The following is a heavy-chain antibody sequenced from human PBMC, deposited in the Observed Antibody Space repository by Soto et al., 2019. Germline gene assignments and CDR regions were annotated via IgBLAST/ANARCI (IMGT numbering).Heavy chain of an antibody. D-gene: IGHD3-22*01. J-gene: IGHJ4*02. CDR1: GCTFSDYY. V-gene: IGHV3-11*01. CDR2: ISSSDSII. Sequence: GGSLRLSCAASGCTFSDYYMSWIRQAPGKGLEWVSYISSSDSIIYYADSVKGLFTISRDNAKNSLYLQMNRLRADDTAVYYCASDIGYYDSSGYFDYWGQGTLVTVSS. CDR3: ASDIGYYDSSGYFDY.